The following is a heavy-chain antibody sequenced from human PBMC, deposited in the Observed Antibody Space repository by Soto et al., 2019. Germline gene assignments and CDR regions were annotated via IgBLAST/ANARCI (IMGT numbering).Heavy chain of an antibody. V-gene: IGHV1-69*02. D-gene: IGHD1-26*01. CDR2: IIPILGIA. CDR3: ARALGVGATSGPYYYYGMDV. CDR1: GGTFSSYT. Sequence: ASVKVSCKASGGTFSSYTISWVRQAPGQGLEWMGRIIPILGIANYAQKFQGRVTITADKSTSTAYMELSSLRSEDTAVYYCARALGVGATSGPYYYYGMDVWAQGTTVTVSS. J-gene: IGHJ6*02.